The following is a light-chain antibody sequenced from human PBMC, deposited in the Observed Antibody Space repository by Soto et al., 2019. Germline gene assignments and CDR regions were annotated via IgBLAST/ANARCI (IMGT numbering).Light chain of an antibody. CDR3: ATWDDSLSAVV. CDR1: SSNIGDNY. V-gene: IGLV1-47*01. Sequence: QSVLTQPPSASGTPGQRVTISCSGSSSNIGDNYVYWYQMLPGTAPKLLIHGDNQRTSGVPDRFSGSKSGTSSSLTISGLRSEDEADYYCATWDDSLSAVVFGGGTKLTVL. CDR2: GDN. J-gene: IGLJ3*02.